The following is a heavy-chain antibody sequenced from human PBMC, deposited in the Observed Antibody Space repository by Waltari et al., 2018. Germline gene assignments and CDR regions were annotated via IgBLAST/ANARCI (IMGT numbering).Heavy chain of an antibody. V-gene: IGHV4-34*01. J-gene: IGHJ6*03. CDR1: GGSFSGYY. CDR3: AILDTHIRDYKYYMDV. Sequence: QVQLQQWGAGLLKPSETLSLTCVVSGGSFSGYYWSCSRQPPGKGLEWIGEINNSGRTNYNPSLKSRVTISIDTSKNLFSLRLSSVTAADTAVYHCAILDTHIRDYKYYMDVWGKGTTVTVSS. CDR2: INNSGRT. D-gene: IGHD5-18*01.